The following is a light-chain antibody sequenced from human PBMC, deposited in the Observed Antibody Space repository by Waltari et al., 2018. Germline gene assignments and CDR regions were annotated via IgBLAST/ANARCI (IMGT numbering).Light chain of an antibody. V-gene: IGKV1-27*01. CDR3: QKYDSAPQT. CDR1: QGISNY. Sequence: DIQMSQHPSFPSASVGDGTTITCRASQGISNYLTWYQQKPGKVPKLLIYAASTLQSGVPSLFSGSGSGTDFTLTSTSLQPEDVATYYCQKYDSAPQTFGQGTKVEIK. J-gene: IGKJ1*01. CDR2: AAS.